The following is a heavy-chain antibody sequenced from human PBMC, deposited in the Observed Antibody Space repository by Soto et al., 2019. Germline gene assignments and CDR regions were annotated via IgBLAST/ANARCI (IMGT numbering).Heavy chain of an antibody. CDR3: ARVRGPVTVDY. V-gene: IGHV3-30-3*01. D-gene: IGHD4-17*01. J-gene: IGHJ4*02. Sequence: QVQLVESGGGVVQPGRSLRLSCAASGFTFSSYAMHWVRQAPGKGLEWVAVISYDGSNKYYADSVKGRFTISRDNSKNTLYLQMNSLRAEDTAVYYCARVRGPVTVDYWGQGTLVTVSS. CDR2: ISYDGSNK. CDR1: GFTFSSYA.